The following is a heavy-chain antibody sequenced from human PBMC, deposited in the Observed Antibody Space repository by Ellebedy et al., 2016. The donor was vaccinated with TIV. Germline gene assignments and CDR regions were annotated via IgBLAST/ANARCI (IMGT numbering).Heavy chain of an antibody. J-gene: IGHJ3*02. Sequence: GESLKISXAASGFTFNNAWMSWVRQAPGKGLEWVGRIKSETDGGTTDHAAPAKGRFTVSRDDSKNTLYLQMNRLKTEDTAVYYCTTAFDPTVSFFDIWGQGTMVTVSS. CDR1: GFTFNNAW. CDR2: IKSETDGGTT. V-gene: IGHV3-15*01. CDR3: TTAFDPTVSFFDI.